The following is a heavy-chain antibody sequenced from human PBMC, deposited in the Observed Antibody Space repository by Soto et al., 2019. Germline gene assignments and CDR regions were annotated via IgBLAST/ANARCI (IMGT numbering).Heavy chain of an antibody. Sequence: EVQLLESGGTLVQPGGSLRLSCAASGFTYNNNDMTWVRQAPGKGPEWVSTISGSGSTYYADSVKGRFTISRDNSKNMLYLQMTSLRAEDTALYYCVKNRRSYDGWGQGTLVTVSS. J-gene: IGHJ4*02. D-gene: IGHD3-16*01. CDR2: ISGSGST. V-gene: IGHV3-23*01. CDR1: GFTYNNND. CDR3: VKNRRSYDG.